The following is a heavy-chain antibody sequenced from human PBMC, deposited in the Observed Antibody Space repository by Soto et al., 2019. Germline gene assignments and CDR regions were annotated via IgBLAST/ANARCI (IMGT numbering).Heavy chain of an antibody. CDR3: ARVTGGPAANYGMDV. Sequence: ASVKVSCKASGYTFTGYYMHWVRQAPGQGLDCMGWINPNSGGTNYAQKCQGWVTMTRDTSISTAYMELSRLRSDDTAVYYCARVTGGPAANYGMDVWGQGTTVTVSS. J-gene: IGHJ6*02. V-gene: IGHV1-2*04. D-gene: IGHD2-2*01. CDR2: INPNSGGT. CDR1: GYTFTGYY.